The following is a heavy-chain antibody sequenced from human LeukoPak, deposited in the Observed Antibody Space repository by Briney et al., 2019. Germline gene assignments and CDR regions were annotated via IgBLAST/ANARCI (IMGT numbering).Heavy chain of an antibody. CDR2: INHSGST. V-gene: IGHV4-34*01. J-gene: IGHJ5*02. Sequence: PSETLSLTCAVYGGSFSGYYWSWIRQPPGKGLEWIGEINHSGSTNYNPSLKSRVTISVDTSKNQFSLKLSSVTAADTAVYYCARDLGYYDSSGYSGSGWFDPWGQGTLVTVSS. D-gene: IGHD3-22*01. CDR3: ARDLGYYDSSGYSGSGWFDP. CDR1: GGSFSGYY.